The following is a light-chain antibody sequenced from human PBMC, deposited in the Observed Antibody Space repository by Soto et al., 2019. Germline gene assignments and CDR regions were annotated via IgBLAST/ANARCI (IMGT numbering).Light chain of an antibody. V-gene: IGKV3-20*01. J-gene: IGKJ5*01. CDR3: QHYDTSSIT. Sequence: EVVLTQSPGTLSLSPGERVTILCLASQSVSSTSLAWYQQKPGQTPRLLIYGASSRATGTPDRISGGGSGTHFTLTISRLEPEDFAVYYCQHYDTSSITFGQGTRLEIK. CDR2: GAS. CDR1: QSVSSTS.